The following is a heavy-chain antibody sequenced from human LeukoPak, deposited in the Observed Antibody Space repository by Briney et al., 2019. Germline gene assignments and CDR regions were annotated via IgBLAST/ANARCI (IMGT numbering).Heavy chain of an antibody. CDR3: ANFERTVAGPYNWFDP. CDR2: ISWNSGSI. J-gene: IGHJ5*02. V-gene: IGHV3-9*01. CDR1: GFTFDDYA. Sequence: GGSLRLSCAASGFTFDDYAMHWVRQAPGKGLEWVSGISWNSGSIGYADPVKGRFTVSRDNSKNTLYLQMNSLRAEDTAVYYCANFERTVAGPYNWFDPWGQGTLVTVSS. D-gene: IGHD6-19*01.